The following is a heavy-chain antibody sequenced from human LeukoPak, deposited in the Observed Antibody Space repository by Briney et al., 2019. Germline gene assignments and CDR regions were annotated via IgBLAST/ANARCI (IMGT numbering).Heavy chain of an antibody. CDR1: GFTFSDYG. J-gene: IGHJ6*02. Sequence: GGSLRLSCTASGFTFSDYGMHWVRQAPGKGLEWVSVIYSGGTTNYADSVKGRFTISRDNSKNTVYLQMNSLRAEDTAVYYCARGGYAHYYGMDVWGQGTTVTVSS. D-gene: IGHD5-18*01. V-gene: IGHV3-53*01. CDR2: IYSGGTT. CDR3: ARGGYAHYYGMDV.